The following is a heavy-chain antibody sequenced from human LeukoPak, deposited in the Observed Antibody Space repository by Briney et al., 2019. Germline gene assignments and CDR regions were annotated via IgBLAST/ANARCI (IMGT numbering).Heavy chain of an antibody. V-gene: IGHV4-39*01. Sequence: PSETLSLTCNVSGGSISSSSLYWGWIRQPPGKGLEWIGSIYHSGSTYYNPSLKSRVTISVDTSKNQFSLKLSSVTAADTAVFYCARVRMTGYYNYYYYGMDVWGQGTTVTVSS. CDR1: GGSISSSSLY. D-gene: IGHD3-9*01. CDR3: ARVRMTGYYNYYYYGMDV. J-gene: IGHJ6*02. CDR2: IYHSGST.